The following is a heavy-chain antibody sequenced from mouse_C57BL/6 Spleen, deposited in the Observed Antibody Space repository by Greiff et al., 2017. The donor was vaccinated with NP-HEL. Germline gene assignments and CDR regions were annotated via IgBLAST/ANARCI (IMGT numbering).Heavy chain of an antibody. Sequence: VQLQQSGAELVRPGASVKLSCKASGYTFTDYYINWVKQRPGQGLEWIARIYPGSGNTYYNEKFKGKATLTAEKSSSTAYMQLSSLTSEDSAVYFCARRGVVGSYFDYWGQGTTLTVSS. D-gene: IGHD1-1*01. CDR1: GYTFTDYY. J-gene: IGHJ2*01. CDR2: IYPGSGNT. CDR3: ARRGVVGSYFDY. V-gene: IGHV1-76*01.